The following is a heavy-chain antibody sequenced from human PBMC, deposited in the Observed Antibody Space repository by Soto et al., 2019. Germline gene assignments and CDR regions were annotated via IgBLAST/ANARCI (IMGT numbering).Heavy chain of an antibody. Sequence: SETLSLTXTVSGGSISSGDYYWSWIRQPPGKGLEWIGYIYYSGSTYYNPSLKSRVTISVDTSKNQFSLKLSSVTAADTAVYYCARVGPFDFWSGYYPNWFDPWGQGTLVTVSS. D-gene: IGHD3-3*01. CDR3: ARVGPFDFWSGYYPNWFDP. CDR2: IYYSGST. V-gene: IGHV4-30-4*01. J-gene: IGHJ5*02. CDR1: GGSISSGDYY.